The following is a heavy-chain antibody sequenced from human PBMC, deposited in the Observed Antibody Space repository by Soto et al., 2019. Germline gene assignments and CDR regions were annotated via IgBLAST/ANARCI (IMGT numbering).Heavy chain of an antibody. CDR3: ARDIVLVPAAITGWFDP. CDR1: GGSISSGGYY. V-gene: IGHV4-31*03. CDR2: IYYSGST. J-gene: IGHJ5*02. Sequence: QVQLQESGPGLVKPSQTLSLTCTVSGGSISSGGYYWSWIRQHPGKGLEWIGYIYYSGSTYYNPSLKRRVTISVDTSKNQFSLKLSSVTAADTAVYYCARDIVLVPAAITGWFDPWGQGTLVTVSS. D-gene: IGHD2-2*02.